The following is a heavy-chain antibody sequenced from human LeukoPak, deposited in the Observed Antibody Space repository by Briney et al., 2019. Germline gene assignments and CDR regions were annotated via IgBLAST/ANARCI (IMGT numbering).Heavy chain of an antibody. V-gene: IGHV3-30-3*01. Sequence: GRSLRLSCAASGFTFSSHAMHWVRQAPGKGLEWVAVISYDGSNKNYVDSVKGRFTVSGDNSKNTLDLQMNSLRAEDSAVYYCARDMSGRYQIDYWGQGTLATVSS. J-gene: IGHJ4*02. CDR3: ARDMSGRYQIDY. D-gene: IGHD1-26*01. CDR1: GFTFSSHA. CDR2: ISYDGSNK.